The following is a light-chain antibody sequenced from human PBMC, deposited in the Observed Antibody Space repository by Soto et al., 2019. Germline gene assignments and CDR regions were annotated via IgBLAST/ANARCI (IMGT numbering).Light chain of an antibody. CDR1: QNIDNY. J-gene: IGKJ1*01. Sequence: DIQMTQSPSPLPASVGDRVTITCRASQNIDNYLSWYQQKPGKAPRLLISAASNLQSGAPSRFSGSGSGTDFTLTISSLQPEDFATYHCQQSYSIPWTFGQGTKVDMK. CDR2: AAS. V-gene: IGKV1-39*01. CDR3: QQSYSIPWT.